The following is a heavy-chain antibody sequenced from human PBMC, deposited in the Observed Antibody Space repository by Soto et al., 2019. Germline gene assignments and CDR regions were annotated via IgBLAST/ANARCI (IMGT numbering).Heavy chain of an antibody. CDR3: ARDLAKGGGSAGFDY. V-gene: IGHV1-2*02. Sequence: QVQLVQSGAEVKKPGASVNVSCKASGYTFTVYYMHWGRQAPGQGLESMGWINPKSGGTMYPQKFEDRVTMTWDTSISTAYRALTRLRSDDTAVYYCARDLAKGGGSAGFDYWGQGTLVTVSS. J-gene: IGHJ4*02. D-gene: IGHD1-26*01. CDR2: INPKSGGT. CDR1: GYTFTVYY.